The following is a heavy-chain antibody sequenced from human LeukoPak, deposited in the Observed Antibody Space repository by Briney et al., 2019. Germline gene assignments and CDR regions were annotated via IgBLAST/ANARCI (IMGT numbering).Heavy chain of an antibody. CDR3: ARGTQGYRFDY. Sequence: SETLCLTCTVSGGSITGYFWTWIRQPPGKGLEWIGFFYNRGNTNYNPSLKSRVTISLDTSRIQFSLKLNSVTAADTAMYYCARGTQGYRFDYWGQGTLVTVST. CDR1: GGSITGYF. CDR2: FYNRGNT. V-gene: IGHV4-59*01. D-gene: IGHD5-24*01. J-gene: IGHJ4*02.